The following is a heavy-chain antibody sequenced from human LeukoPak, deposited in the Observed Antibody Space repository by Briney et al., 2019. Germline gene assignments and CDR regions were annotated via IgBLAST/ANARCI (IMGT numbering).Heavy chain of an antibody. V-gene: IGHV4-59*08. CDR1: GGSISSYY. J-gene: IGHJ4*02. CDR2: IYYSGST. Sequence: SETLSLTCTVSGGSISSYYWSWIRQPPGKGLEWIGYIYYSGSTNYNPSLKSRVTISVDTSKNQFSLKLSSVTAADTAVYYCASGIAADLYWGQGTLVTVSS. CDR3: ASGIAADLY. D-gene: IGHD6-13*01.